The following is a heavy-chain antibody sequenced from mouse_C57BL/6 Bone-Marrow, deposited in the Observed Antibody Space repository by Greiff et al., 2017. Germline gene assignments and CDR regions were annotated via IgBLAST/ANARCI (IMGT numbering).Heavy chain of an antibody. CDR2: INPNNGGT. D-gene: IGHD2-14*01. CDR1: GYTFTDYY. V-gene: IGHV1-26*01. CDR3: ARVGYDGYFDV. J-gene: IGHJ1*03. Sequence: EVQLQQSGPELVKPGASVKISCKASGYTFTDYYMNWVKQSHGKSLEWIGDINPNNGGTSYNQKFKGKATLTVDKSSSTAYMELRSLTSEDSAVYYCARVGYDGYFDVWGTGTTVTVSS.